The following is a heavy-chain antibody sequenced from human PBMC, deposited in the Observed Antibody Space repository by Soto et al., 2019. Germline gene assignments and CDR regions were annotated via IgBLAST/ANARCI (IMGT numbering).Heavy chain of an antibody. CDR3: ARLAGGNYYYGMDF. Sequence: PLESLKIYCRGSGYSFTNYWIGCVRQMPGKGPEWMGIIYPGDSNTRYSPSFQGQVTISADKSISTAYLQWSSLKASDTAIYYCARLAGGNYYYGMDFWGPGTTVTVSS. D-gene: IGHD3-16*01. V-gene: IGHV5-51*01. CDR2: IYPGDSNT. CDR1: GYSFTNYW. J-gene: IGHJ6*02.